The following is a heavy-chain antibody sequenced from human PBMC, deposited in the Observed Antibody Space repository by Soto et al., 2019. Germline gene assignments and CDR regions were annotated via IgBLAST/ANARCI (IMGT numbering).Heavy chain of an antibody. CDR3: AKDEAVGGYDPDDAFDI. Sequence: GGSLRLSCAASGFTFSSYDMHWVRQATGKGLEWVSAIGTAGDTYYPGSVKGRFTISRENAKNSLYLQMNSLRAGDTAVYYCAKDEAVGGYDPDDAFDIWGQGTMVTVSS. V-gene: IGHV3-13*01. CDR1: GFTFSSYD. J-gene: IGHJ3*02. D-gene: IGHD5-12*01. CDR2: IGTAGDT.